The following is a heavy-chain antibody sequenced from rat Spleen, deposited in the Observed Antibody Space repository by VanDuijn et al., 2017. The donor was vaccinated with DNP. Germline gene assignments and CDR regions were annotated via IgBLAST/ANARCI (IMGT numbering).Heavy chain of an antibody. CDR3: IRWNSGHFDY. J-gene: IGHJ2*01. Sequence: EVQLVESGGGLVQPGRSLKLSCAASGFTFNNHGMAWVRQAPTKGLEWVASISSGGDIIFYRDSVKGRFTISRDNAKSTLYLQMNSLRSEDMATYYCIRWNSGHFDYWGQGVMVTVSS. CDR1: GFTFNNHG. D-gene: IGHD4-3*01. V-gene: IGHV5S13*01. CDR2: ISSGGDII.